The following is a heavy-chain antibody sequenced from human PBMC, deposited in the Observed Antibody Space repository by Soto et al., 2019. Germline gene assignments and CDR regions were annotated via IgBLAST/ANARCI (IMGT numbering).Heavy chain of an antibody. CDR2: ISYDGSNK. Sequence: GGSLRLSCAASGFTFSSYGMHWVRQAPGKGLEWVAVISYDGSNKYYADSVKGRFTISRDNSKNTLYLQMNSLRAEDTAVYYCAKTPSPLYAYGDYGGFDYWGQGTLVTVSS. D-gene: IGHD4-17*01. CDR1: GFTFSSYG. V-gene: IGHV3-30*18. J-gene: IGHJ4*02. CDR3: AKTPSPLYAYGDYGGFDY.